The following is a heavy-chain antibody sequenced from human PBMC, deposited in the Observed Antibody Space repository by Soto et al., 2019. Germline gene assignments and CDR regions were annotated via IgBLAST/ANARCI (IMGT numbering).Heavy chain of an antibody. V-gene: IGHV3-30*18. CDR3: AKDNCISTSCYRLYNWFDP. CDR2: ISYGGSNK. J-gene: IGHJ5*02. CDR1: GFTFSSYG. Sequence: QVQLVESGGGVVQPGRSLRLSCAASGFTFSSYGMHWVRQAPGKGLEWVAVISYGGSNKYYANSVKSRFTISRDNSKNTLYLQMNNLMAEDMAVYYCAKDNCISTSCYRLYNWFDPWGQGTLVTVSS. D-gene: IGHD2-2*01.